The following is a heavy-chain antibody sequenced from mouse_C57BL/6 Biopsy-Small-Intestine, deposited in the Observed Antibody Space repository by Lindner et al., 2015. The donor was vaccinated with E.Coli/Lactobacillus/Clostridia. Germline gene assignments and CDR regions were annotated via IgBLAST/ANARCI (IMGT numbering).Heavy chain of an antibody. V-gene: IGHV1-81*01. D-gene: IGHD1-1*01. Sequence: SVKVSCKASGGTFSSYAISWVRQAPGQGLEWMGGIIPIFGTANYAQKFQGRVTITADESTSTAYMELSSLRSEDTAVYYCALRDGAAAGNIYYYYGMDVWGQGTTVTVSS. CDR2: IIPIFGTA. J-gene: IGHJ1*01. CDR3: ALRDGAAAGNIYYYYGMDV. CDR1: GGTFSSYA.